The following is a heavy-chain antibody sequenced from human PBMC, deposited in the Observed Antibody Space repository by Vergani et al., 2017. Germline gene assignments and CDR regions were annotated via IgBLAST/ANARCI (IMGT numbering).Heavy chain of an antibody. CDR3: TASTPGRAMTGTYYDYCYMDV. CDR1: GFTFSGSV. CDR2: IRSKTNSYAT. D-gene: IGHD1-1*01. V-gene: IGHV3-73*02. Sequence: EVQLVESGGGLVQPGGSVKLSCAASGFTFSGSVMHWVRQASGKGLEWVGRIRSKTNSYATAYAASVKGRFTITRDDSKNTAYLQMNRLKSEDTAVYHGTASTPGRAMTGTYYDYCYMDVWGKGTTVTVSS. J-gene: IGHJ6*03.